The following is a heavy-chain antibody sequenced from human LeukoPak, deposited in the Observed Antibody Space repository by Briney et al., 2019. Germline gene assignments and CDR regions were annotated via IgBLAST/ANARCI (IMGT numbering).Heavy chain of an antibody. D-gene: IGHD1-14*01. V-gene: IGHV4-34*01. CDR2: INHSGST. CDR3: ARNRVFDI. J-gene: IGHJ3*02. Sequence: SETLSLTCAVYGGSFSGYYWSWIRQPPGKGLEWIWEINHSGSTNYNPSLKSRVTISVDTSKNQFSLKLSSVTAADTAVYYCARNRVFDIWGQGTMVTVSS. CDR1: GGSFSGYY.